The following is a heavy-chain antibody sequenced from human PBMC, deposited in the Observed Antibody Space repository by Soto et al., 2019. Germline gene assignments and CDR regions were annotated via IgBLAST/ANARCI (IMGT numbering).Heavy chain of an antibody. D-gene: IGHD3-3*01. CDR2: ITYDGSTQ. V-gene: IGHV3-30*04. CDR1: GSTFSDDA. CDR3: ARDVGTQLDFWSTSGMDV. Sequence: SCAASGSTFSDDAMHWVRQAPGKGLEWVAVITYDGSTQHYADSVRGRFTISRDNSKNMLFLQMSSLRGDDTAVYYCARDVGTQLDFWSTSGMDVWGQGTTVTVSS. J-gene: IGHJ6*02.